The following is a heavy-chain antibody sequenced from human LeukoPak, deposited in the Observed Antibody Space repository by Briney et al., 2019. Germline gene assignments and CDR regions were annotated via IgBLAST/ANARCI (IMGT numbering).Heavy chain of an antibody. V-gene: IGHV4-38-2*01. J-gene: IGHJ4*02. CDR3: ARGWDCSITSCYAIDY. CDR2: IFHSGSA. Sequence: SEILSLTCAVSGYSISSGYYWGWIRQPPGKGLEWIGSIFHSGSAYYNPSLKSRVTISIDTSKNQFSLKLSSVAAADTAVYYCARGWDCSITSCYAIDYWGQGTLVTVSS. D-gene: IGHD2-2*01. CDR1: GYSISSGYY.